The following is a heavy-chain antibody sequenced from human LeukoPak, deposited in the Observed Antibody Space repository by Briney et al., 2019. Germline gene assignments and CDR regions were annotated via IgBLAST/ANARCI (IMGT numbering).Heavy chain of an antibody. CDR2: ISAYNGNT. D-gene: IGHD2-21*01. J-gene: IGHJ4*02. CDR1: GYTFTSYG. Sequence: GASVKVSCKASGYTFTSYGISWVQQAPGQGLEWMGWISAYNGNTNYAQKLQGRVTMTTDTSTSTAYMELRSLRSDDTAVYYCARDMSYCGGDCYSGSGVDFDYWGQGTLVTVSS. V-gene: IGHV1-18*01. CDR3: ARDMSYCGGDCYSGSGVDFDY.